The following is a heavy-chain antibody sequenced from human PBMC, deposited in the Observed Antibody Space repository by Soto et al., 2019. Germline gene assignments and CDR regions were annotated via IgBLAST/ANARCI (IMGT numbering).Heavy chain of an antibody. CDR3: ASESRLDGYNGMDA. Sequence: EVQLVESGGGLVQPGGSLRLSCAASGFTFSSYDMHWVRQATGKGLEWVSAIGTAGDTYYPGSVKGRFTISRENAKNSLYLQMNSLRAEDTAVYYCASESRLDGYNGMDAWGQGTTVTVSS. CDR2: IGTAGDT. J-gene: IGHJ6*02. CDR1: GFTFSSYD. D-gene: IGHD2-2*03. V-gene: IGHV3-13*01.